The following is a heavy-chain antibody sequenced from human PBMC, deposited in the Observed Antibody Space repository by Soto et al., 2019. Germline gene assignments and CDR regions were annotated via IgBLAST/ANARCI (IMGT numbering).Heavy chain of an antibody. CDR3: AREGYCSSTSCYTLGAFDI. J-gene: IGHJ3*02. CDR1: GGTFSSYA. CDR2: IIPIFGTA. V-gene: IGHV1-69*13. Sequence: SVKVSCKASGGTFSSYAISWVRQAPGQGLEWMGGIIPIFGTANYAQKFQGRVTITADESTSTAYMELSSLRSEDTAVYYCAREGYCSSTSCYTLGAFDIWGQGTMVTVSS. D-gene: IGHD2-2*02.